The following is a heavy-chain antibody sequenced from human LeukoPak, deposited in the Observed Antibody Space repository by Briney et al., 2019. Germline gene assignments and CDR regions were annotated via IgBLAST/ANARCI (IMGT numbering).Heavy chain of an antibody. CDR2: ISDSGGST. D-gene: IGHD1-26*01. J-gene: IGHJ4*02. CDR1: GFTFDNFA. Sequence: PGGSLRLSCAASGFTFDNFAMNWVRQAPGKGLEWVSGISDSGGSTHYADSVKGRFTSSRDNPKNTLYLQINSLRAEDMAVYYCAKVLVAGASRGYFDSWGQGTLVTVSS. V-gene: IGHV3-23*01. CDR3: AKVLVAGASRGYFDS.